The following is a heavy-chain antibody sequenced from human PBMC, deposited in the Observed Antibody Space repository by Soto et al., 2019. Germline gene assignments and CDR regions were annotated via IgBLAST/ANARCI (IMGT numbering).Heavy chain of an antibody. Sequence: ASVKVSCKASGYTFTSYGISWVRQAPGQGLEWMGGISAYNGNTNYAQKLQGRVTMTTDTSTSTAYMELRSLRSDDTAVYYCAREGVDTGMVNGYFGYWGQGSLLAVAS. CDR2: ISAYNGNT. V-gene: IGHV1-18*01. CDR1: GYTFTSYG. J-gene: IGHJ4*03. CDR3: AREGVDTGMVNGYFGY. D-gene: IGHD5-18*01.